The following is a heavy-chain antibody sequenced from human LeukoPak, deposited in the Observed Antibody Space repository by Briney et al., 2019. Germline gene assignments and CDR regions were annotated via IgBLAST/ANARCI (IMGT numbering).Heavy chain of an antibody. CDR2: INHSGST. J-gene: IGHJ4*02. V-gene: IGHV4-34*01. D-gene: IGHD6-13*01. CDR3: ARVSSWYLYPL. CDR1: GGSFSGYY. Sequence: PSETLSLTCAVYGGSFSGYYWSWIRQPPGKGLEWIGEINHSGSTNYNPSLKSRVTISVDTSKNQFSLKLSSVTAADTAVYYCARVSSWYLYPLWGQGTLVTVSS.